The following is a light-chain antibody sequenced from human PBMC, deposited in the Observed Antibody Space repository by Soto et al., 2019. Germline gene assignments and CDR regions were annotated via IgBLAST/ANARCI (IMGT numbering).Light chain of an antibody. V-gene: IGLV4-60*03. Sequence: QLVLTQSSSASASLGSSVKLTCTLSSGHSNYSIAWHQQQPGKAPRYLMKVEGTGGYNKGSGVPDRFSGSSSGAARYLTISSLQSEDEADYYCETWDTSALWVFGGGTKVTVL. CDR3: ETWDTSALWV. CDR1: SGHSNYS. CDR2: VEGTGGY. J-gene: IGLJ3*02.